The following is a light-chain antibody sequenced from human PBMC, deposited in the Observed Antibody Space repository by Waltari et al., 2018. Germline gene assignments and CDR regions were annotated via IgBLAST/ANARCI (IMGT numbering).Light chain of an antibody. V-gene: IGLV1-40*01. CDR2: GNT. J-gene: IGLJ3*02. CDR3: QSYDSSLSAVV. CDR1: SSNIGAGYD. Sequence: QSVLTQPPSVSGAPGQRVTISCPGTSSNIGAGYDVHWYQQLPGTAPKLLIYGNTNRPSGVPDRFSGSKSATSASLAITGLQPEDEADYYCQSYDSSLSAVVFGGGTKLTVL.